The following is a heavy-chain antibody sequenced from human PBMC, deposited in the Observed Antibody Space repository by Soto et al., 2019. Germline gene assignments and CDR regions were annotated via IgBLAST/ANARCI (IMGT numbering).Heavy chain of an antibody. CDR3: AKGWSSSSSRGPAYNWFDP. J-gene: IGHJ5*02. V-gene: IGHV3-23*01. CDR1: GFTFSSYA. Sequence: GGSLRLSCAASGFTFSSYAMSWVRQAPGKGLEWVSAISGSGGSTYYADSVKGRFTISRDNSKNTLYLQMNSLRAEDTAVYYCAKGWSSSSSRGPAYNWFDPWGQGTLVTVSS. D-gene: IGHD6-6*01. CDR2: ISGSGGST.